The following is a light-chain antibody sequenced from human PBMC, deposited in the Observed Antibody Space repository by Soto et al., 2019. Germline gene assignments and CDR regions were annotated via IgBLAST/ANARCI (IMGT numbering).Light chain of an antibody. CDR1: QTISSW. Sequence: DIQMTQSPSTLSASVGDRVTTTCRASQTISSWLAWYQQKPGKAPNLLIYDASTLERGVPSRFSGTGSGTEFTLTIDRLQPDDFATYYCQQYHTSSITFGQGTRLEIK. CDR3: QQYHTSSIT. J-gene: IGKJ5*01. V-gene: IGKV1-5*01. CDR2: DAS.